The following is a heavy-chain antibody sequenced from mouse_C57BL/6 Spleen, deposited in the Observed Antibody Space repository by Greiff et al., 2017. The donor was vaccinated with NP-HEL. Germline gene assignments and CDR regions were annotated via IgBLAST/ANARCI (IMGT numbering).Heavy chain of an antibody. V-gene: IGHV5-6*01. CDR1: GFTFSSYG. J-gene: IGHJ4*01. CDR2: ISSGGSYT. CDR3: ARQGSIYYGMDY. Sequence: EVQVVESGGDLVKPGGSLKLSCAASGFTFSSYGMSWVRQTPDKRLEWVATISSGGSYTYYPDSVKGRFTISRDNAKNTLYLQMSSLKSEDTAMYYCARQGSIYYGMDYWGQGTSVTVSS.